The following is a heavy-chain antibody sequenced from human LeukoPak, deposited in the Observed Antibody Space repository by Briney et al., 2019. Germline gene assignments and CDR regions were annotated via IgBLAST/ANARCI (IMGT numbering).Heavy chain of an antibody. J-gene: IGHJ5*02. CDR1: GFTFSSYS. Sequence: GGSLRLSCAASGFTFSSYSMNWVRQAPGKGLEWVSYISSSSSTIYYADSVKGRFTISRDNAKNSLYLQMNSLRAEDTAVYYCARDAQQYSSSSPLFDPWGQGTLVTVSS. CDR2: ISSSSSTI. D-gene: IGHD6-6*01. CDR3: ARDAQQYSSSSPLFDP. V-gene: IGHV3-48*01.